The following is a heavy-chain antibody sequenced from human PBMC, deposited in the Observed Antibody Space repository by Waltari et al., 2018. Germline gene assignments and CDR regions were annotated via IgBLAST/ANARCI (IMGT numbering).Heavy chain of an antibody. Sequence: QVQLQESGPGLVKPSETLSLTCAVSGYSISNGYYWSWIRQPPGKGLEWIGGIYHTGTTYYNASLKSRVTISVDTSKHQFSLNLSFVTAADTALYFCARGGSGSYMGSFDIWGQGPMVTVSS. CDR1: GYSISNGYY. J-gene: IGHJ3*02. V-gene: IGHV4-38-2*01. CDR2: IYHTGTT. D-gene: IGHD1-26*01. CDR3: ARGGSGSYMGSFDI.